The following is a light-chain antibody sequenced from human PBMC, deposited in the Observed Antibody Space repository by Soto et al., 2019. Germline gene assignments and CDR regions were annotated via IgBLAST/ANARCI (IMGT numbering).Light chain of an antibody. CDR3: YSAADNNHVV. V-gene: IGLV3-27*01. Sequence: SYELTQPSSVSVSPGQTARITCSGDVLAKKYARWFQQKPGQAPVRVIYKDSERPSGIPERFSGSSSGNTVTLTISGAQVEDEADYYCYSAADNNHVVFGGGTKLTVL. J-gene: IGLJ2*01. CDR1: VLAKKY. CDR2: KDS.